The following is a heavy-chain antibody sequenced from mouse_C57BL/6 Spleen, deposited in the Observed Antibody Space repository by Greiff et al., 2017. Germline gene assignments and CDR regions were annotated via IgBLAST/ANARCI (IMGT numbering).Heavy chain of an antibody. CDR3: TTSSTVEPYYAMDY. CDR1: GFNIKDYY. J-gene: IGHJ4*01. Sequence: VQLQQSGAELVRPGASVKLSCTASGFNIKDYYMHWVKQRPGQGLEWIGRIDPEDGDTEYAPKFQGKATMTADTSSNTAYLQLSSLTSEDTAVYYCTTSSTVEPYYAMDYWGQGTSVTVSS. D-gene: IGHD1-1*01. CDR2: IDPEDGDT. V-gene: IGHV14-1*01.